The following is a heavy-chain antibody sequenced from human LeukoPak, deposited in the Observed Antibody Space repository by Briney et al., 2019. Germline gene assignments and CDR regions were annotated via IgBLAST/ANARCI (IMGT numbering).Heavy chain of an antibody. CDR3: AKGYYGDYVEGGLHFDY. J-gene: IGHJ4*02. D-gene: IGHD4-17*01. CDR2: IDHDGINT. CDR1: GFTFSSYW. V-gene: IGHV3-74*01. Sequence: GGSLRLSCAASGFTFSSYWMSWVRQAPGKGLVWVSRIDHDGINTYYADSVKGRFTISRDNAKNTLYLQMNSLRAEDTAVYYCAKGYYGDYVEGGLHFDYWGQGTLVTVSS.